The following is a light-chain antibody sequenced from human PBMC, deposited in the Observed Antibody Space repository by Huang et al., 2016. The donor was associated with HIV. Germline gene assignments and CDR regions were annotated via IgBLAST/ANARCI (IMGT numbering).Light chain of an antibody. J-gene: IGKJ4*01. CDR3: QQYNDLPPLT. Sequence: DIQMTQSPSSLSASVGDRINITCQASQDIGNYLNWFQQKPGKAPKLLIYDASTLETGVPSRFGGRGSGTDFTFTISSLQPEDIATYYCQQYNDLPPLTFGGGTKVEV. CDR2: DAS. V-gene: IGKV1-33*01. CDR1: QDIGNY.